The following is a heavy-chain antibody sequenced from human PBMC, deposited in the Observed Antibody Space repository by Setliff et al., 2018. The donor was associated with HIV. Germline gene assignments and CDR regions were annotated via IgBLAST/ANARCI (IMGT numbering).Heavy chain of an antibody. J-gene: IGHJ3*02. D-gene: IGHD3-22*01. CDR3: ARGGGGYYYVGAVDI. V-gene: IGHV4-39*01. CDR2: FYYSWNT. Sequence: PSETLSLTCTVSGASIGRRSDCWGWIRQPPGKGLEWIGSFYYSWNTYYNPSLKSRVTISVDTSKNQFSLKLSSVTAADTAVYYCARGGGGYYYVGAVDIWGQGTVVTVSS. CDR1: GASIGRRSDC.